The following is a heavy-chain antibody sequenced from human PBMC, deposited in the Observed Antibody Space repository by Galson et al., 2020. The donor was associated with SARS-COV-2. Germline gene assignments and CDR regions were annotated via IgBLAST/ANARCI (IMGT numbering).Heavy chain of an antibody. J-gene: IGHJ5*02. V-gene: IGHV4-38-2*01. CDR1: GYSISSGYY. CDR3: ARPLRPCWFDP. CDR2: IYHSGST. Sequence: SETLSLTCAVSGYSISSGYYWGWIRQPPGKGLEWIGSIYHSGSTYYNPSLKSRVTISVDTSKNQFSLKLSSVTAADTAVYYCARPLRPCWFDPWGQGTLVTVSS.